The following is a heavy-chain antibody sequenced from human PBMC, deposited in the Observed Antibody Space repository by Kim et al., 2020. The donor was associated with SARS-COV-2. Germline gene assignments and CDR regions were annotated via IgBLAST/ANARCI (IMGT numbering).Heavy chain of an antibody. V-gene: IGHV1-69*13. CDR1: GGTFSSYA. Sequence: SVKVSCKASGGTFSSYAISWVRQAPGQGLEWMGGIIPIFGTANYAQTFQGRVTITADESTSTAYMELSSLRSEDTAVYYCARDSEYYYGSGSYYNFDYWGQGTLVTVSS. CDR3: ARDSEYYYGSGSYYNFDY. D-gene: IGHD3-10*01. J-gene: IGHJ4*02. CDR2: IIPIFGTA.